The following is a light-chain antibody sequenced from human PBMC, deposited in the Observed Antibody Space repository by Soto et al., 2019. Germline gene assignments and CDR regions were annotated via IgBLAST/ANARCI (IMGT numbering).Light chain of an antibody. V-gene: IGKV1-5*03. J-gene: IGKJ1*01. CDR1: QSISSW. CDR3: QQYRDNWT. CDR2: KAS. Sequence: DIQMTQSPSTLSASVGDRVTITCRASQSISSWLAWYQQKPGTAPKLLIYKASTLQSGVPSRFSGSGSGTEFTLTISSLQPDDSATYYCQQYRDNWTFGQGTKGEIK.